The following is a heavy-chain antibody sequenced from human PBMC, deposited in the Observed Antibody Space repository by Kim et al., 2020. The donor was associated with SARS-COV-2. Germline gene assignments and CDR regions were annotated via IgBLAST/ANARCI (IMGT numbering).Heavy chain of an antibody. CDR1: GGSISTYY. Sequence: SETLSLTCPVSGGSISTYYWSWIRQPAGKGLEWIGRIFTTGSTNYNPSLKSRVTMSVDTSKNQFSLKLTSVTAADTAVYYCARESGWPKYYFDYWGQGTLVTVSS. V-gene: IGHV4-4*07. CDR2: IFTTGST. J-gene: IGHJ4*02. CDR3: ARESGWPKYYFDY. D-gene: IGHD6-19*01.